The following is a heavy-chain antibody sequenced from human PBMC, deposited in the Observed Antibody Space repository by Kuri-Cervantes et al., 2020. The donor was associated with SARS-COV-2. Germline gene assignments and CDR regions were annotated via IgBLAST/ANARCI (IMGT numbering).Heavy chain of an antibody. Sequence: SETLSLTCTVSGGSISSGDYYWSWIRQPPGKGLEWIGYIYYSGSTSYNPSLKSRVTISVDTSKNQFSLKLSSVTAADTAVYYCARAYFRLRYCSSTSCYRDDAFDIWGQGTMVTVSS. V-gene: IGHV4-30-4*08. CDR3: ARAYFRLRYCSSTSCYRDDAFDI. CDR1: GGSISSGDYY. J-gene: IGHJ3*02. CDR2: IYYSGST. D-gene: IGHD2-2*02.